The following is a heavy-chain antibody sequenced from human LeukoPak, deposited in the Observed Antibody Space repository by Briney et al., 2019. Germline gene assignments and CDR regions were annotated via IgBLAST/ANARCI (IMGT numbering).Heavy chain of an antibody. V-gene: IGHV3-23*01. J-gene: IGHJ4*02. CDR2: ISGSGGST. D-gene: IGHD1-26*01. Sequence: PGGSLRLSCAASGFTVSSNYMSWVRQAPGKGLEWVSAISGSGGSTYYADSVKGRFTISRDNSKNTLYLQMNSLRAEDTAVYYCAKDVSRVGATEYWGQGTLVTVSS. CDR3: AKDVSRVGATEY. CDR1: GFTVSSNY.